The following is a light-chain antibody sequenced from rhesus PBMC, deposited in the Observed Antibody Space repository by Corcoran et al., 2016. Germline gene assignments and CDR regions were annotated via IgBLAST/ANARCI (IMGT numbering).Light chain of an antibody. Sequence: IQMTQSPSSLSASVGDTVPITCRASQNISSWLAWYTQKPGKAPKLLNYKASTLQSGGPSRFSGSGSGTDFTLTISSLQSEDFASYICQQYHNGPWTFGQGTKVEIK. V-gene: IGKV1-21*01. CDR3: QQYHNGPWT. CDR1: QNISSW. J-gene: IGKJ1*01. CDR2: KAS.